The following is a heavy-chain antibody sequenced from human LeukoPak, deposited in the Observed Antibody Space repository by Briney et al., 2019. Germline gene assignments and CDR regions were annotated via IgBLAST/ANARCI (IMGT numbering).Heavy chain of an antibody. Sequence: SETLSLTCTVSGGSISSSSYYWGWIRQPPGKGLEWIGSICYSGSTYYNPSLKSRVTISVDTSKNQFSLKLSPVTAAGTAVYYCARDHYSRLPYCGGDCSDAFDIWGQGTMVTVSS. CDR2: ICYSGST. CDR3: ARDHYSRLPYCGGDCSDAFDI. V-gene: IGHV4-39*07. CDR1: GGSISSSSYY. D-gene: IGHD2-21*02. J-gene: IGHJ3*02.